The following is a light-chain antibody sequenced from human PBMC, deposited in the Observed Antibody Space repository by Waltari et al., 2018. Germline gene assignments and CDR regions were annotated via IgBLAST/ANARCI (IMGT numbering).Light chain of an antibody. CDR1: QSVTSN. Sequence: EIVMTQSPSTLPVSPGARATLSCRASQSVTSNLAWYQQKPGQAPRLLIFGASTRAADIPARFSGSGSGTEFTLTISSLQSEDFVVYYCLQYNDWPPWTFGQGTKVEI. CDR2: GAS. CDR3: LQYNDWPPWT. V-gene: IGKV3-15*01. J-gene: IGKJ1*01.